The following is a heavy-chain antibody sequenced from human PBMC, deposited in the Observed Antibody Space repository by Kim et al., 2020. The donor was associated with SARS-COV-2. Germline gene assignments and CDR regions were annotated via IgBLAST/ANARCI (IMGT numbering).Heavy chain of an antibody. Sequence: SQTLSLTCNVSGGSISSAGYYWTWIRQHPGKDLEWIGYISWTGRTNYNPSLGSRVSLSADTSKNHLSLHLASVTAADTAVYYCARLPDITGWPFDSWGPG. J-gene: IGHJ4*02. CDR2: ISWTGRT. V-gene: IGHV4-31*03. D-gene: IGHD6-19*01. CDR1: GGSISSAGYY. CDR3: ARLPDITGWPFDS.